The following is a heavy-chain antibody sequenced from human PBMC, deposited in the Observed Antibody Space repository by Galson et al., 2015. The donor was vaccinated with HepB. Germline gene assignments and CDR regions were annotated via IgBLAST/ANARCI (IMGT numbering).Heavy chain of an antibody. Sequence: SVKVSCKASGYTFITSSISWVRQAPGQGLEWMGWISAYNGNTNYAQKLQGRVTMTTDTSTSTAYMELRSLRSDDTAVYYCARIRMTTVVRSEFDPWGQGTLVTVSS. CDR2: ISAYNGNT. CDR1: GYTFITSS. D-gene: IGHD4-23*01. CDR3: ARIRMTTVVRSEFDP. V-gene: IGHV1-18*04. J-gene: IGHJ5*02.